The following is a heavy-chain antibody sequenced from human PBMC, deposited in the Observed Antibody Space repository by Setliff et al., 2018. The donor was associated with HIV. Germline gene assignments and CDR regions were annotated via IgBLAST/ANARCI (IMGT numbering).Heavy chain of an antibody. Sequence: ASVMVSCKTSGYTFSNYGIHWVRQAPGQRLEWMGWINAGTDDTKYSQKFQGRVTITSDTSARIVFLHLSNLISEDTAFYYCAREGPSGSHRWGVRGHYDYWGQGTLVTVSS. V-gene: IGHV1-3*01. D-gene: IGHD1-26*01. CDR2: INAGTDDT. CDR3: AREGPSGSHRWGVRGHYDY. J-gene: IGHJ4*02. CDR1: GYTFSNYG.